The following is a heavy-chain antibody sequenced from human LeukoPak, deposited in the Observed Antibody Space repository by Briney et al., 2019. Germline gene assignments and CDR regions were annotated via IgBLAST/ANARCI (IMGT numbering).Heavy chain of an antibody. D-gene: IGHD3-10*01. CDR1: GFTFSDYY. V-gene: IGHV3-11*01. J-gene: IGHJ4*02. CDR3: ARDNSAEYGSGSSVLDY. Sequence: GGSLRLSCAASGFTFSDYYMSWIRQAPGKGLEWVSYISSSGSTQYYADSVKGRFTISRDNAKNSYLQMNSLRAEDTAVYYCARDNSAEYGSGSSVLDYWGQGTLVTVSS. CDR2: ISSSGSTQ.